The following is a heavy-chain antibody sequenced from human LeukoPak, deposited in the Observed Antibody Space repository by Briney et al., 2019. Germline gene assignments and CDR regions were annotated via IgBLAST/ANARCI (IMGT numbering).Heavy chain of an antibody. CDR2: NSGSGDTT. Sequence: GGSLRLSCVASGFTLRRYAMSWVRQAPGKGREWVSSNSGSGDTTYYADSVKGRFTISRDNSKNTLYLQMNSLRAEDTAIYYCANGPGSGNYFELFYFDYWGQGALVTVSS. V-gene: IGHV3-23*01. CDR1: GFTLRRYA. D-gene: IGHD3-10*01. CDR3: ANGPGSGNYFELFYFDY. J-gene: IGHJ4*02.